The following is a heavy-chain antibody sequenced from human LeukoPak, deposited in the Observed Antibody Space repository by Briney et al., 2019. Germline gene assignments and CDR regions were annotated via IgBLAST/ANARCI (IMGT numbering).Heavy chain of an antibody. V-gene: IGHV4-39*01. CDR1: GGSMRSTSYF. J-gene: IGHJ4*02. CDR2: VYYSGST. D-gene: IGHD2-8*01. Sequence: KPSETLSLTCTVSGGSMRSTSYFWGWIRQPPGKGLEWIGTVYYSGSTYYSPSPKSRVTISLDTSKNQFSLKLTSVTAADTAVYYCATLYGYARSWSHFNYWGQGTLVTVSS. CDR3: ATLYGYARSWSHFNY.